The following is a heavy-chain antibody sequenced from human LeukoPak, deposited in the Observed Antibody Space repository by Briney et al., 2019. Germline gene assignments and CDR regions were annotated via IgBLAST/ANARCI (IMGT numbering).Heavy chain of an antibody. CDR2: INHSEST. Sequence: PSETLSLTCAVYGGSFSGYYWSWIRQPPGKGLEWIGEINHSESTHYNPSLKSRVTISIDTSKNQLSLKLSCVTAADTAMYYCARAYSSSGLFHYWGQGTLVAVSS. D-gene: IGHD6-6*01. J-gene: IGHJ4*02. CDR3: ARAYSSSGLFHY. V-gene: IGHV4-34*01. CDR1: GGSFSGYY.